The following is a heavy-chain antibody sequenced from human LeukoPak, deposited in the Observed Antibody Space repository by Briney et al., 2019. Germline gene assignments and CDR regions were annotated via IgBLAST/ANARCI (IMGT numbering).Heavy chain of an antibody. CDR3: AKTRARGLCSGGSCYYIFDY. Sequence: GGSLRLSCAASGFTFSSYAMSWVRQAPGKGLEWVSAISGSGGSTYYADPVKGRFTISRDNSKNTLYLQMNSLRAEDTAVYYCAKTRARGLCSGGSCYYIFDYWGQGTLVTVSS. CDR1: GFTFSSYA. V-gene: IGHV3-23*01. J-gene: IGHJ4*02. CDR2: ISGSGGST. D-gene: IGHD2-15*01.